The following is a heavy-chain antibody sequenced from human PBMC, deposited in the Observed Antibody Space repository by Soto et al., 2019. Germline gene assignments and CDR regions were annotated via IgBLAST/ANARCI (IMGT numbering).Heavy chain of an antibody. J-gene: IGHJ4*02. D-gene: IGHD5-12*01. CDR1: GGSISIGGYY. Sequence: SETLSLTCTVSGGSISIGGYYWSCIRQHPGKGLEWIGYIYYSGSTYYNPSLKSRVTISADTSKNQFSLKLSSVTAADTAVYYCARVSGYSGIGRPYYFDYWGQGTLVTVSS. CDR3: ARVSGYSGIGRPYYFDY. V-gene: IGHV4-31*03. CDR2: IYYSGST.